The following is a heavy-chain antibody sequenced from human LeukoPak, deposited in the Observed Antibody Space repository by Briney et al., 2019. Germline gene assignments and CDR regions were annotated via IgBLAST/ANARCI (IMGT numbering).Heavy chain of an antibody. CDR3: ARDLYYHGSGNYVPGLPDF. V-gene: IGHV3-48*03. D-gene: IGHD3-10*01. J-gene: IGHJ4*02. CDR1: GFTFSSYE. Sequence: PGGSLRLSCAVSGFTFSSYEMNWVRQAPGKGLEWVSYIGSSGSTMYYADSVKGRFTISRDNAKNSLFLQMNSLRAEDTAVYYCARDLYYHGSGNYVPGLPDFWGQGTLVTVSS. CDR2: IGSSGSTM.